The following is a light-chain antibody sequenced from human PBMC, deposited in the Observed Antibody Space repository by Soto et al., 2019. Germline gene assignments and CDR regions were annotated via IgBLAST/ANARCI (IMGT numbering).Light chain of an antibody. V-gene: IGKV3-15*01. CDR2: GAS. Sequence: EIVMTQSPATLSVSPGERATLSCRASQSVSSNLAWYQQKPGQAPRLLIYGASTRATGIPARFSGSGSGTEFPLNISSLQSEDFAVYYCQQYNNPGTFGQGTKVEIK. J-gene: IGKJ1*01. CDR3: QQYNNPGT. CDR1: QSVSSN.